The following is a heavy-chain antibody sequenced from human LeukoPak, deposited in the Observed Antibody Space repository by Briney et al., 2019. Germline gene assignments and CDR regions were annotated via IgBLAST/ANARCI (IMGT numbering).Heavy chain of an antibody. CDR2: ISSSSSTI. D-gene: IGHD3-22*01. J-gene: IGHJ4*02. CDR1: GFTFRSYT. Sequence: QSGGSLRLSCAASGFTFRSYTMNWVRQAPGKGLEWVSYISSSSSTIYYADSVKGRFTISRDNAKNSLYLQMNSLRAEDTAVYYCASTPTGYYDSSGYYSPMLNWGQGTLVTVSS. V-gene: IGHV3-48*01. CDR3: ASTPTGYYDSSGYYSPMLN.